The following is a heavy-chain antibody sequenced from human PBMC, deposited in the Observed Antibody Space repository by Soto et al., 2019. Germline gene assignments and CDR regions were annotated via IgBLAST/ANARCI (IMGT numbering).Heavy chain of an antibody. CDR2: ISGSGGST. CDR3: AIHAGYSSGWTDYYYYGMDV. V-gene: IGHV3-23*01. Sequence: PGGSLRLSCAASGFTFSSYAMSWVRQAPGKGLEWVSAISGSGGSTYYADSVKGRFTISRDNSKNTLYLQMNSLRAEDTAVYYCAIHAGYSSGWTDYYYYGMDVWGQGTTVTVSS. D-gene: IGHD6-19*01. CDR1: GFTFSSYA. J-gene: IGHJ6*02.